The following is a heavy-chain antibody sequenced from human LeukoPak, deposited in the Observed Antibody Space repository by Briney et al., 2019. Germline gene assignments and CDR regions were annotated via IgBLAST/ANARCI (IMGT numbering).Heavy chain of an antibody. D-gene: IGHD3-16*02. J-gene: IGHJ4*02. V-gene: IGHV3-7*04. Sequence: SGGSLRLSCAASGFTFSDYYMSWIRQAPGKGLEWVANIKQDGSEKDYVDSVKGRFTISRGNAKNSLYLQMNSLRAEDTGVYYCARGDTQSKYRQFDSWGQGSLVIVSS. CDR2: IKQDGSEK. CDR3: ARGDTQSKYRQFDS. CDR1: GFTFSDYY.